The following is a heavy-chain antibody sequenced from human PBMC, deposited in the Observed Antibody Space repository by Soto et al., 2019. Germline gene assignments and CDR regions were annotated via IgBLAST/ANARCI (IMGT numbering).Heavy chain of an antibody. J-gene: IGHJ4*02. CDR3: AREFTMVRGVIIKKTLFDY. CDR2: IYYSGST. CDR1: GGSISSYY. Sequence: SETLSLTCTVSGGSISSYYWSWIRQPPGKGLEWIGYIYYSGSTNYNPSLKSRVTISVDTSKNQFSLKLSSVTAADTAVYCCAREFTMVRGVIIKKTLFDYWGQGTLVTVSS. V-gene: IGHV4-59*01. D-gene: IGHD3-10*01.